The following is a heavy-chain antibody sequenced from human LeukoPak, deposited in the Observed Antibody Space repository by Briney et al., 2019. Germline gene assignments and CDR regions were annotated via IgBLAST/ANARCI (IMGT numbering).Heavy chain of an antibody. CDR2: IYYSGST. V-gene: IGHV4-39*01. CDR1: GGSISSSSYY. J-gene: IGHJ5*02. D-gene: IGHD6-13*01. Sequence: ASETLSLTCTVSGGSISSSSYYWGWIRQPPGKGLEWIGSIYYSGSTYYNPSLKSRLTISVDTSKNQFSLKLSSVTAADTAVYYCARHVPGAAGILRWFDPWGQGTLVTVSS. CDR3: ARHVPGAAGILRWFDP.